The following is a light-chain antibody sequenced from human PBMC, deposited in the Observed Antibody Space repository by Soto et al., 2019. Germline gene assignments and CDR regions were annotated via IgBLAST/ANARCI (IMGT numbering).Light chain of an antibody. CDR1: NSDVNY. V-gene: IGLV2-14*01. J-gene: IGLJ1*01. CDR2: EVI. Sequence: LTQPASVSGAPRQSITISCTGTNSDVNYVSWHQQHPGKAPKLMIYEVINRSSGVSTRFSGSKSGNTASLTISGLQAEDEADYYCSSSTSSNTFVFGTGTKVT. CDR3: SSSTSSNTFV.